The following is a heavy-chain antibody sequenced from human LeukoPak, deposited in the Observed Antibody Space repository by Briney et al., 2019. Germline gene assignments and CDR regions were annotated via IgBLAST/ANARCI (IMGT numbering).Heavy chain of an antibody. CDR2: INPSGGST. CDR3: ARDKSSMIGFDP. D-gene: IGHD3-22*01. Sequence: ASVKVSCKASGYTFTTYYIHWVRQALGQGPEWMGIINPSGGSTSYAQKFQGRVAMTRDMSTSIVYMELSSLRSEDTAVYYCARDKSSMIGFDPWGQGTLVTVSS. CDR1: GYTFTTYY. J-gene: IGHJ5*02. V-gene: IGHV1-46*01.